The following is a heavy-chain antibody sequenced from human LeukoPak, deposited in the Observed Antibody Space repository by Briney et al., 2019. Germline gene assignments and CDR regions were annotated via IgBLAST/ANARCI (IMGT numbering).Heavy chain of an antibody. CDR1: GGSFSGYY. V-gene: IGHV4-34*01. D-gene: IGHD3/OR15-3a*01. Sequence: PSETLSLTCAVYGGSFSGYYWSWIRQAPGKGLEWIGEINHSGSTNYNPSLKSRVTISVDTSKNQFSLKLSSVTAADTAVYYCARNRDAPPLYWTFDYWGQGTLVTVSS. J-gene: IGHJ4*02. CDR2: INHSGST. CDR3: ARNRDAPPLYWTFDY.